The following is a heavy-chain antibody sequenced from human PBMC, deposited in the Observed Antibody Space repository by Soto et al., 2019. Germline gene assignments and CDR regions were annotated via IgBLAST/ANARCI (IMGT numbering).Heavy chain of an antibody. CDR3: ARDLRDGVVAASSGWFDP. Sequence: ASVKVSCKASGGTFSSYAISWVRQAPGQGLEWMGGIIPIFGTANYAQKFQGRVTITADESTSTAYMELSSLRSEDTAVYYCARDLRDGVVAASSGWFDPWGQGTLVTVSS. J-gene: IGHJ5*02. D-gene: IGHD2-15*01. CDR2: IIPIFGTA. V-gene: IGHV1-69*13. CDR1: GGTFSSYA.